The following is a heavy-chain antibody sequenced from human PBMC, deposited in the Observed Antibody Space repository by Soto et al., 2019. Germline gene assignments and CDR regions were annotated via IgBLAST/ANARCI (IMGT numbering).Heavy chain of an antibody. J-gene: IGHJ3*02. D-gene: IGHD3-16*01. CDR1: GGTFSSYT. V-gene: IGHV1-69*02. Sequence: SVKVSCKASGGTFSSYTISWVRQAPGQGLEWMGRIIPILGIANYAQKFQGRVTITADKSTSTAHMELSSLRSEDTAVYYCARQGTKRLTSGGDAFDIWGQGTMVTVSS. CDR2: IIPILGIA. CDR3: ARQGTKRLTSGGDAFDI.